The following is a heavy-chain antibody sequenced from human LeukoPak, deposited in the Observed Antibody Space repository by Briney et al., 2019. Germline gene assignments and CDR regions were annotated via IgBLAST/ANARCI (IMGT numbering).Heavy chain of an antibody. J-gene: IGHJ5*02. D-gene: IGHD1-14*01. CDR3: AKETPNTGWFAP. CDR2: IDPSRDGT. CDR1: GYTLTTYY. Sequence: ASVKVSCKASGYTLTTYYGHLVRQAPGQGLERMGVIDPSRDGTNYPQRFHGRVTLPRDTSTSTVYMELSSIRSEDTDIYYCAKETPNTGWFAPWGQGTLVTVSS. V-gene: IGHV1-46*01.